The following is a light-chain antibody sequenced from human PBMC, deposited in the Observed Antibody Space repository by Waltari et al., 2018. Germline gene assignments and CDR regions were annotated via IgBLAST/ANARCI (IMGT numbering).Light chain of an antibody. Sequence: QSVLTQPPSVSGAPGQRVTISCTGSSSNNGAGYDVHWYQQLPGTTPKLLIYGNSKRPSGVPDRFSGSTSGTSASLAITGLQAEDEADYYCQSYDSSLSGSGVFGGGTKLTVL. CDR1: SSNNGAGYD. CDR2: GNS. J-gene: IGLJ3*02. CDR3: QSYDSSLSGSGV. V-gene: IGLV1-40*01.